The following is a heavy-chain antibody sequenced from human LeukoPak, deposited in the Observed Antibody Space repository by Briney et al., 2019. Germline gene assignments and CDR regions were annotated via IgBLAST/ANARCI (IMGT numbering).Heavy chain of an antibody. CDR3: TRLAGSYYRSFDY. CDR2: IRSKANSYAT. J-gene: IGHJ4*02. V-gene: IGHV3-73*01. Sequence: GGSLRLSCAASGFTFSGSAMHWVRQASGKGLEWVGRIRSKANSYATAYAASVKGRFTISRDDSKNTAYLQMNSLKTEDTAVYYCTRLAGSYYRSFDYWGQGTLVTVSS. CDR1: GFTFSGSA. D-gene: IGHD1-26*01.